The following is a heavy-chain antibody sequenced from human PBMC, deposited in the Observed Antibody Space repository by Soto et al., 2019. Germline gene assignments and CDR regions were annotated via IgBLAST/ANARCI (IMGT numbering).Heavy chain of an antibody. CDR3: SRDLAAGDL. CDR1: GYTFTHYY. CDR2: INPASGST. D-gene: IGHD6-13*01. V-gene: IGHV1-46*01. Sequence: QVQLVQSGPEVKKPGASVKLSCRTSGYTFTHYYIHWVRQAPGQGLEWLAIINPASGSTNYAQDFQCKVTLTMDTSTTTVYMELSGLRAEDTAIFYCSRDLAAGDLWGQGTLVTVSS. J-gene: IGHJ5*02.